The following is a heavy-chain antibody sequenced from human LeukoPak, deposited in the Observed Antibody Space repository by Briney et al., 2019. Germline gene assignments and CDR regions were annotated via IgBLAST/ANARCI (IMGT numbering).Heavy chain of an antibody. D-gene: IGHD1-1*01. J-gene: IGHJ4*02. V-gene: IGHV2-70*18. Sequence: NWVRQAPGKGLEWLALIDWDDVKYYSTSLKTRLTISKDTSKNQVVLTMTNMDPVDTATYYCARIRTGRYFDYWGQGTLVTVSS. CDR3: ARIRTGRYFDY. CDR2: IDWDDVK.